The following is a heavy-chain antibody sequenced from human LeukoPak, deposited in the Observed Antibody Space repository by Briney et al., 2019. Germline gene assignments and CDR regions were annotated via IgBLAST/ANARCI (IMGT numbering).Heavy chain of an antibody. CDR1: GYSFNNYW. J-gene: IGHJ4*02. V-gene: IGHV5-51*01. CDR3: ASRIAAGDIYYFDY. Sequence: GESLKISCQGSGYSFNNYWIGWMRQMPGKGLEWMGIVHPADADTRYSPSLQGPVTISADKSISTAYLQWNSLEVSDSAMYYCASRIAAGDIYYFDYWGQGTLVTVSS. D-gene: IGHD6-25*01. CDR2: VHPADADT.